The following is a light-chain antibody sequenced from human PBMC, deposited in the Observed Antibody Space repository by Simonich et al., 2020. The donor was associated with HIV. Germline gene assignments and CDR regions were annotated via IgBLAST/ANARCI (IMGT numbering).Light chain of an antibody. CDR1: QGIRSW. J-gene: IGKJ4*01. CDR3: QQANSFPLT. V-gene: IGKV1-12*01. CDR2: AAS. Sequence: DIQMTQSPSSVSASVGDRVTITCRASQGIRSWLAWYKQKPGKAPKLLIYAASSLQSGVPSMFSGSGSVTDFTLTISSLQPEDFATYYCQQANSFPLTFGGGTKVEIK.